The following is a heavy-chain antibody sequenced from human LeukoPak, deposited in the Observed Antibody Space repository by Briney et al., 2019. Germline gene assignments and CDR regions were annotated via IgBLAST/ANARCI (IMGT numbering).Heavy chain of an antibody. V-gene: IGHV1-69*04. CDR2: IIPILGIA. CDR1: GYMFTTYG. J-gene: IGHJ4*02. D-gene: IGHD4-17*01. Sequence: SVKVSCKTSGYMFTTYGITWVRQAPGQGLEWMGRIIPILGIANYAQKFQGRVTITADKSTSTAYMELSSLRSEDTAVYYCARDLDYGDYVLGYWGQGTLVTVSS. CDR3: ARDLDYGDYVLGY.